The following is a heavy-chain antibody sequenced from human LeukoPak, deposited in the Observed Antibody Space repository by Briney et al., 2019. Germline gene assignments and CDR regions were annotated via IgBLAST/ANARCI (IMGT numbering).Heavy chain of an antibody. CDR2: IYTSGST. D-gene: IGHD3-10*01. Sequence: SETLSLTCTVSGDSFGLYYWSWIRQPAGKGLEWIGRIYTSGSTNYNPSLKSRVTLSVDTSKTHFYLSLSSVTAADTAVYYCAREDSGSYYNYYYFYMDVWGKGTTVTISS. J-gene: IGHJ6*03. V-gene: IGHV4-4*07. CDR1: GDSFGLYY. CDR3: AREDSGSYYNYYYFYMDV.